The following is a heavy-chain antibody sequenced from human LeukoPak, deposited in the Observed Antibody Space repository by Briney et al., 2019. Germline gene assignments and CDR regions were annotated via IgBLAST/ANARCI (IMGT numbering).Heavy chain of an antibody. V-gene: IGHV4-4*07. CDR2: IYNSGGT. CDR3: ASDLTVPPYNWFDP. J-gene: IGHJ5*02. CDR1: GGSIRSSH. D-gene: IGHD7-27*01. Sequence: SKTLSLTCTVSGGSIRSSHWSWIRQPAGKGLEWIAIIYNSGGTNYNPSLKSRVTISRDTSKNQFSLTLTSVTAADTAVYYCASDLTVPPYNWFDPWGQGTLVTVSS.